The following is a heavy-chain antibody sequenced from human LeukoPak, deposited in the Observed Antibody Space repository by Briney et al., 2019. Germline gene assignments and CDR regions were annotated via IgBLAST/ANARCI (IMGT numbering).Heavy chain of an antibody. Sequence: SGESLKISCKGSGYSFTSYWIGWVRQMPGKGLEWMGIIYPGDSDTSYSPSFQGQVTISADKSITTAYLQWSSLKASDTAMYYCARRVAATGTLDYWGQGTLVTVSS. J-gene: IGHJ4*02. CDR1: GYSFTSYW. CDR2: IYPGDSDT. D-gene: IGHD6-13*01. CDR3: ARRVAATGTLDY. V-gene: IGHV5-51*01.